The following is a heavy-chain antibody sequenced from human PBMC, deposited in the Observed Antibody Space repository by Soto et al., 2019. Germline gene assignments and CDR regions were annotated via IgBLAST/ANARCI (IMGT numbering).Heavy chain of an antibody. CDR1: GFTFDDYG. Sequence: EVQLVESGGGVVRPGGSLRLSCAASGFTFDDYGMSWVRQAPGKGLEWVSGINWNGGSTGYADSVKGRFTISRDNAKNSLYLQMNSLRAEDTAVYYCARVPPGGYSGYDSAFDIWGQGTMVTVSS. CDR2: INWNGGST. CDR3: ARVPPGGYSGYDSAFDI. D-gene: IGHD5-12*01. V-gene: IGHV3-20*04. J-gene: IGHJ3*02.